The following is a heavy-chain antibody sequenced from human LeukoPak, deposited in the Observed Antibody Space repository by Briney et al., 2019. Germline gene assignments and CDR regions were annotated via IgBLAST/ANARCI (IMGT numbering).Heavy chain of an antibody. J-gene: IGHJ6*03. CDR2: VFTSGST. CDR1: GASISSYY. D-gene: IGHD1-26*01. V-gene: IGHV4-4*07. CDR3: ARDILGAVVGYYYYMDV. Sequence: KPSETLSLTCTVSGASISSYYWSWIRQPAGKGLEWIGRVFTSGSTNYNPSLKSRVTMSIDTSKNQFSLKLSSVTAADTAVYYCARDILGAVVGYYYYMDVWGKGTTVTISS.